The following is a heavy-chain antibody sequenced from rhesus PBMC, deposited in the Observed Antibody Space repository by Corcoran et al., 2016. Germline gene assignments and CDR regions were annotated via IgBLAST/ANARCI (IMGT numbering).Heavy chain of an antibody. Sequence: QVQLVQSGAEVKKPGSSVKVSCKASGFTFGSYAISWVRQAPGQGLEWRGVRVPRVGTTNYAERFQGRVTTTADTSTSTAYMELSSLRSEDTAVDYCARGLGNRFDVWGPGVLVTVSS. D-gene: IGHD3-34*01. J-gene: IGHJ5-1*01. CDR3: ARGLGNRFDV. CDR2: RVPRVGTT. V-gene: IGHV1-198*02. CDR1: GFTFGSYA.